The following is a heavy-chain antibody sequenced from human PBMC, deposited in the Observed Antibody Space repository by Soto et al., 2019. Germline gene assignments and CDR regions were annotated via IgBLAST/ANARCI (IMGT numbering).Heavy chain of an antibody. D-gene: IGHD3-3*01. CDR2: IKSVSDGGTT. V-gene: IGHV3-15*07. J-gene: IGHJ6*02. Sequence: GGSLRLSCAASGFTFTNAWMNWVRQAPGKGLEWVGRIKSVSDGGTTDYAAPVKGRFTLSRDDSKNTLYLQMNSLKTEDTAVYYCTTVPPQFHRFWNGFSYYYGLDVWGQGTTVTVSS. CDR1: GFTFTNAW. CDR3: TTVPPQFHRFWNGFSYYYGLDV.